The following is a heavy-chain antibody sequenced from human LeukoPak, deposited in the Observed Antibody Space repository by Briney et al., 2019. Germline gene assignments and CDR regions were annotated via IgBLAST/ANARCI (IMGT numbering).Heavy chain of an antibody. J-gene: IGHJ5*02. Sequence: PSETLSLTCTVSGGSISSSSYYWGWIRQPPGKGLEWIGSIYYSGSTYYNPSLKSRVTISVDTSKNQFSLKLSSVTAADTAVYYCARHGSPLGDGYSGYSVDPWGQGTLVTVSS. V-gene: IGHV4-39*01. CDR2: IYYSGST. D-gene: IGHD5-12*01. CDR1: GGSISSSSYY. CDR3: ARHGSPLGDGYSGYSVDP.